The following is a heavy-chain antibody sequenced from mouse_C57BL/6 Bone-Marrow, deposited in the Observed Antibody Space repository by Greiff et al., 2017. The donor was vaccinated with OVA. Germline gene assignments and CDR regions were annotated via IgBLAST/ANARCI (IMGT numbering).Heavy chain of an antibody. CDR1: GYAFSSYW. CDR3: ARSGEQGYFDV. CDR2: IYPGDGDT. J-gene: IGHJ1*03. V-gene: IGHV1-80*01. Sequence: QVQLQQSGAELVKPGASVKISCKASGYAFSSYWMNWVKQRPGKGLEWIGQIYPGDGDTNYNGKFKGKATLTADKSSSTAYMQLSSLTSEYSAVYFCARSGEQGYFDVWGTGTTVTVSS.